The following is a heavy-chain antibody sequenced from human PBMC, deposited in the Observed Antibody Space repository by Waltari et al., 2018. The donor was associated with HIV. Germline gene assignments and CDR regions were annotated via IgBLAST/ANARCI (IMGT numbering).Heavy chain of an antibody. D-gene: IGHD3-10*01. Sequence: EVQLVESGGGLVQPGGSLRLSCAASGFTFSSYWMSWVGQAPGKGLEWVANIKQDGSEKYYVDSGNGRFTISRDNAENSLYLQMNSLRAEDTAVYYCARGGFYGSGSKVNWGQGTLVTVSS. J-gene: IGHJ4*02. CDR2: IKQDGSEK. V-gene: IGHV3-7*04. CDR3: ARGGFYGSGSKVN. CDR1: GFTFSSYW.